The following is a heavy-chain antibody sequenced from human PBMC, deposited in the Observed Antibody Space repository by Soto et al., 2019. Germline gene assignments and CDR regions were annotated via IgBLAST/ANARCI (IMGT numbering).Heavy chain of an antibody. J-gene: IGHJ4*02. D-gene: IGHD5-12*01. Sequence: QVQLVESGGGVVQPGRSLRLSCAASGFTFSSYGMHWVRQAPGKGLEWVAVISYDGSNKYYADSVKGRFTISRDNSKNTLYLKMNRLRAEDTAVYYCANFNVATITFDYWGQGTLVTVSS. CDR2: ISYDGSNK. V-gene: IGHV3-30*18. CDR3: ANFNVATITFDY. CDR1: GFTFSSYG.